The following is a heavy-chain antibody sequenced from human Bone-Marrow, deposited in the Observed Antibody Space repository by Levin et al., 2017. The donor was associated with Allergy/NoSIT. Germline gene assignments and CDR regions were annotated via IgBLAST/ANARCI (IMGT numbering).Heavy chain of an antibody. D-gene: IGHD3-22*01. J-gene: IGHJ5*02. V-gene: IGHV3-23*01. CDR2: MTGSGSSI. CDR3: AKSHSSGYSS. CDR1: GFTFSTYA. Sequence: PGESLKISCAASGFTFSTYAMSWVRQPPGKGLEWVSVMTGSGSSIYYADSVKGRFTISRDNSQNTLYLQMNSLRAEDTAVYYCAKSHSSGYSSWGQGTLVIVSS.